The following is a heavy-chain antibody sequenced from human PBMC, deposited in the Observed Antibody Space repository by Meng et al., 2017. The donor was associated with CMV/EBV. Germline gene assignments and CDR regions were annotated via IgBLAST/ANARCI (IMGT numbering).Heavy chain of an antibody. V-gene: IGHV3-66*02. CDR1: GFTVSSNY. CDR3: ARAGGYGGNSNYFDY. D-gene: IGHD4-23*01. Sequence: GGPLRLSCAASGFTVSSNYMSWVRQAPGKGLEWVSVIYSGGSTYYADSVKGRFTISRDNSKNTLYLQMNSLRAEDTAVYYCARAGGYGGNSNYFDYWGQGTLVTVSS. CDR2: IYSGGST. J-gene: IGHJ4*02.